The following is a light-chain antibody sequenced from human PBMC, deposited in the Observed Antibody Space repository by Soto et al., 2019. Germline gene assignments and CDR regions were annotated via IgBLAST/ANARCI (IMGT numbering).Light chain of an antibody. Sequence: QSALTQPRSVSGSPGQSVTISCTGTSSDVGDYNYVFWYQQYPGKAPKLVIYDVSKRPSGVPDRFSGSKSGNTASLTISGLHAEDEADYYCCSFAGSYTFWVFGGGTKVTVL. CDR2: DVS. CDR1: SSDVGDYNY. CDR3: CSFAGSYTFWV. V-gene: IGLV2-11*01. J-gene: IGLJ3*02.